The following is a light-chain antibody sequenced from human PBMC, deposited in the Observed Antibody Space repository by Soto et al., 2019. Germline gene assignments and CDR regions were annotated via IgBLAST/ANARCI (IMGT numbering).Light chain of an antibody. CDR1: QSVSSY. V-gene: IGKV3-11*01. CDR2: DAS. J-gene: IGKJ5*01. Sequence: EIVLTQSPATLSLSPGERATLSCRASQSVSSYLAWYQQKPGQAPRLLIYDASNRATGIPARFSGSGSGTDFPLTFCSLEAEDFTGYTVQHCGIGPTFGQERGLEI. CDR3: QHCGIGPT.